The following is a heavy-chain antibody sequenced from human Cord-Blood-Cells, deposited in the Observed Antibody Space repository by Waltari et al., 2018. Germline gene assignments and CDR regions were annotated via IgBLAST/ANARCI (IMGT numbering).Heavy chain of an antibody. CDR3: AADRGVATIFYWYFDL. CDR1: GFTFTSSA. D-gene: IGHD5-12*01. CDR2: IGVRSGNT. V-gene: IGHV1-58*01. Sequence: QMQLVQSGPEVKKPGTSVKVSCKASGFTFTSSAVQWVRQARGQRLEWVGWIGVRSGNTNYAQKFQERVTITTDMSTSTAYMELSSLRSEDTAVYYCAADRGVATIFYWYFDLWGRGTLVTVSS. J-gene: IGHJ2*01.